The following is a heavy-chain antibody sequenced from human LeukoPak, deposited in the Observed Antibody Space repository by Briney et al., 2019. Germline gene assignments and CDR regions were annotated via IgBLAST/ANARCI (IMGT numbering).Heavy chain of an antibody. J-gene: IGHJ4*02. CDR1: GFPFNTFW. V-gene: IGHV3-7*01. CDR2: IKEDGGEK. CDR3: AREGKLEDYYDSSGYRN. Sequence: AGGSLRLSCAASGFPFNTFWMSWVRQAPGKGLEWVANIKEDGGEKYYVDSVKGRFTISRDNAKNSLYLQMNSLRAEDTAVYYCAREGKLEDYYDSSGYRNWGQGTLVTVSS. D-gene: IGHD3-22*01.